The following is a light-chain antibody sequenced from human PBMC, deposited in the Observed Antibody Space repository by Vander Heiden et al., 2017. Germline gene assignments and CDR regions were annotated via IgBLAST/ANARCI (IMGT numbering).Light chain of an antibody. CDR1: TSDVGGYNS. CDR2: DVT. V-gene: IGLV2-11*01. J-gene: IGLJ1*01. CDR3: CSYAGTYTGV. Sequence: QSALTPPRSVSESPGQSVAISCTGTTSDVGGYNSVSWYQQHPGKAPKLMIYDVTQRPSGVPDRFSGSKSGNTASLTISGLQAEDEADYYCCSYAGTYTGVFGTGTRVTVL.